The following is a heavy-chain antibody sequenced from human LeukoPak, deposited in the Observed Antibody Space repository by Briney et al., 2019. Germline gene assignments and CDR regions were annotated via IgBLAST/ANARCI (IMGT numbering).Heavy chain of an antibody. CDR3: ARRAGIPSKKGIAAAVGRGFDP. D-gene: IGHD6-13*01. CDR1: GGSISSYY. CDR2: IYYSGST. J-gene: IGHJ5*02. V-gene: IGHV4-59*12. Sequence: SETLSLTCTVSGGSISSYYWSWIRQPPGKGLEWIGYIYYSGSTTYNPSLKSRVTISVDTSKNQFSLKLSSVTAADTAVYYCARRAGIPSKKGIAAAVGRGFDPWGQGTLVTVSS.